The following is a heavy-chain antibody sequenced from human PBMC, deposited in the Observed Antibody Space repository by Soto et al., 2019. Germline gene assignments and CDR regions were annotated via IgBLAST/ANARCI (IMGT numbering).Heavy chain of an antibody. V-gene: IGHV3-21*01. CDR3: ARAPDYEESSLQY. CDR1: GFTLRTYS. D-gene: IGHD4-17*01. J-gene: IGHJ4*02. Sequence: EVQLVESGGGLVKPGGSLRLSCAASGFTLRTYSMNWVRQAPGKGLEWVASISSSGTYIYYGDSVKGRFTISRDNARNSLHLQMDSLRAEDTAVYYCARAPDYEESSLQYWGQGTLVSVSS. CDR2: ISSSGTYI.